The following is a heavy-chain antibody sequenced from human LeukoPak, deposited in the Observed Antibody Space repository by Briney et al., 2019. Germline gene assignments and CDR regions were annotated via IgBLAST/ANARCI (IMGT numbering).Heavy chain of an antibody. CDR1: GFTFSSYW. V-gene: IGHV3-7*01. CDR3: ARDSPRVYSSGWD. J-gene: IGHJ4*02. Sequence: PGGSLRLSCAASGFTFSSYWMSWVRQAPGKGLEWVANIKQDGSEKYYVDSVKGRFTISRDNAKNSLYPQMNSLRAEDTAVYYCARDSPRVYSSGWDWGQGTLVTVSS. D-gene: IGHD6-19*01. CDR2: IKQDGSEK.